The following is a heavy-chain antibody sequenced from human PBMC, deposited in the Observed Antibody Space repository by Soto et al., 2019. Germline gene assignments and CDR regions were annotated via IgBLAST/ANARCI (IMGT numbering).Heavy chain of an antibody. CDR3: ARVRGHYYGDY. J-gene: IGHJ4*02. V-gene: IGHV3-66*01. D-gene: IGHD3-10*01. Sequence: EVQLVESGGGLVQPGGSLRLSCAASGFTVTSSYMTWVRQAPGKGLEWVSVIYSGHSPYYADSVKGRFIISRDKSNNTLYLQMNGLRAEDTAVYYCARVRGHYYGDYWGQATLVTVSS. CDR1: GFTVTSSY. CDR2: IYSGHSP.